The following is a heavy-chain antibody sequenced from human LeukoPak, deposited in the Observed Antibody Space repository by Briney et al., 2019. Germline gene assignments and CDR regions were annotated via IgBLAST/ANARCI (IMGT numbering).Heavy chain of an antibody. CDR2: INQRGSEI. CDR1: GFTFSNHW. D-gene: IGHD3-16*02. J-gene: IGHJ4*02. Sequence: GGSLRLSCAASGFTFSNHWMTWVRQAPGQGLEWVANINQRGSEIYYVDSVRGRFTISRDNAKNSLYLQMNTLRAEDTAVYYCVRRYMATSAEDFDYWGQGTLVTVFS. V-gene: IGHV3-7*01. CDR3: VRRYMATSAEDFDY.